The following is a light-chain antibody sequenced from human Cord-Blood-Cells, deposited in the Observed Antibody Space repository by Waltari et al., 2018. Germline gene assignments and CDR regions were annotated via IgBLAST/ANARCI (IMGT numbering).Light chain of an antibody. CDR3: SSYTSSSTWV. J-gene: IGLJ3*02. CDR2: DVS. Sequence: QSALTQPASVSGSPGQSITISCTGTSSDVGGYTYVSWYQQHPGKAPKLIPYDVSNRPAGVSNRFSGSKSGNTASLTISGLQAEDEADYYCSSYTSSSTWVFGGGTKLTVL. CDR1: SSDVGGYTY. V-gene: IGLV2-14*03.